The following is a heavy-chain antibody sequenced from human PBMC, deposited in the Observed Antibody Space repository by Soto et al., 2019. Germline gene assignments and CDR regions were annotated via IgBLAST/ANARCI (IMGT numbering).Heavy chain of an antibody. D-gene: IGHD2-15*01. Sequence: GESLKISCKGSGYSFTSYWIGWVRQMPGKGLEWMGIIYPGDSDTRYSPSFQGQVTISADKSISTAYLQWSSLKASDTAMYYCARHSSSVVPRDYYYMDVWGKGTKVTVSS. J-gene: IGHJ6*03. CDR1: GYSFTSYW. V-gene: IGHV5-51*01. CDR2: IYPGDSDT. CDR3: ARHSSSVVPRDYYYMDV.